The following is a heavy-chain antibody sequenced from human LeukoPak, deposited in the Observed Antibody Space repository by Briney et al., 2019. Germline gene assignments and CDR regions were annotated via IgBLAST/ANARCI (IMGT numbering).Heavy chain of an antibody. V-gene: IGHV4-4*07. CDR3: ARDLTVTTSGVWFDP. J-gene: IGHJ5*02. CDR2: IYTSGST. CDR1: GGSISSYY. Sequence: ASETLSLTCTVSGGSISSYYWSWIRQPAGKGLEWIGRIYTSGSTNYNPSLKSRVTMSVDTSKNQFSLKLSSVTAADTAVYYCARDLTVTTSGVWFDPWGQGTPVTVSS. D-gene: IGHD4-17*01.